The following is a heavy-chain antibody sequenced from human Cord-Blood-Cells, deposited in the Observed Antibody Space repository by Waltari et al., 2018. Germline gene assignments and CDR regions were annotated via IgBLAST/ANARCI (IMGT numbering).Heavy chain of an antibody. J-gene: IGHJ4*02. CDR1: GFTFSSYG. CDR3: AKGFGIAVAVDFVY. Sequence: QVQLVESGGGVVQPGGSLRLSCAASGFTFSSYGMHWVRQAPGKGLEWVAFIRYDGSNKYYADSVKGRFTISRDNSKNTLYLQMNSLRAEDTAVYYCAKGFGIAVAVDFVYWGQGTLVTVSS. CDR2: IRYDGSNK. V-gene: IGHV3-30*02. D-gene: IGHD6-19*01.